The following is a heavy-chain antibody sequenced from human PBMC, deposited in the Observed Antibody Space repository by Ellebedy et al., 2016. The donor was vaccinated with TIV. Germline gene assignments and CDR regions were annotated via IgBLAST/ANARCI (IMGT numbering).Heavy chain of an antibody. Sequence: SLKISCAASGFTFSSYWMHWVRQAPGKGLEWVSGISWNSGSIGYADSVKGRFTISRDNAKNSLYLQMNSLRAEDTALYYCAKDSYSGSSFDYWGQGTLVTVSS. D-gene: IGHD1-26*01. CDR2: ISWNSGSI. J-gene: IGHJ4*02. V-gene: IGHV3-9*01. CDR3: AKDSYSGSSFDY. CDR1: GFTFSSYW.